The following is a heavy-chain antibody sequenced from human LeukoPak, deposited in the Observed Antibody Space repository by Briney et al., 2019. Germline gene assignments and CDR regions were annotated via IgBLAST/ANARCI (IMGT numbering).Heavy chain of an antibody. CDR2: ISGSGGST. CDR1: GFSFSNYA. J-gene: IGHJ4*02. Sequence: GGSLRLSCVPSGFSFSNYAMSWVRQAPGKGLEWVSSISGSGGSTHYADSVKGRFTISRDNSKNTLYLQMNSLRAEDTAVYYCARAGYCSSTSCYVGYWGQGTLVTVSS. D-gene: IGHD2-2*01. CDR3: ARAGYCSSTSCYVGY. V-gene: IGHV3-23*01.